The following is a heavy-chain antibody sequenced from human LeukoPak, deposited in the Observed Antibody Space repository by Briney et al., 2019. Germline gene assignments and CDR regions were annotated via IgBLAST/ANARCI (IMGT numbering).Heavy chain of an antibody. CDR3: ARSYSGYAFDF. CDR1: GGPISGYY. J-gene: IGHJ4*02. CDR2: IYYSGST. D-gene: IGHD5-12*01. V-gene: IGHV4-59*08. Sequence: SETLSLTCTVSGGPISGYYWSWIRQPPGKGLEWIGYIYYSGSTNYKSSLKSRVTISVDTSKNQFSLKLTSVTAADTAVYYCARSYSGYAFDFWGQGTLVTVSS.